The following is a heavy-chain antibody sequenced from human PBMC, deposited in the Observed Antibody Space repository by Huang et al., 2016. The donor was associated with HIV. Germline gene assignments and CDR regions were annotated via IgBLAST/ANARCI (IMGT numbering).Heavy chain of an antibody. Sequence: EVNLLESGGGLVQPGGSLRLSCAASGFTFSTYAMSWVRQSPGKGLEWVSAISYTGGSTYYTDPVKGRFAISRDNSKNSLFLQMNSLRVEDTAVYYCAKRGMSGTYHLDHWGQGTLVTVSS. CDR2: ISYTGGST. CDR1: GFTFSTYA. J-gene: IGHJ4*02. V-gene: IGHV3-23*01. D-gene: IGHD1-1*01. CDR3: AKRGMSGTYHLDH.